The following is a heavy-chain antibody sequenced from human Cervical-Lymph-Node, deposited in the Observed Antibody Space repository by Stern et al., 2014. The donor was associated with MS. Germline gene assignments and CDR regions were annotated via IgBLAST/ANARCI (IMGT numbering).Heavy chain of an antibody. V-gene: IGHV4-30-4*01. Sequence: QLQLQESGPGLVKPSQTLSLTCNVSGGSISSGDYYWSWIRQPPGKGLEWIGYIYYSGSTYYNPSLKSRVTISVDTSKNQFSLKLSSVTAADTAVYYCARGDAAINWFDPWGQGTLVTVSS. CDR3: ARGDAAINWFDP. D-gene: IGHD5-24*01. CDR1: GGSISSGDYY. CDR2: IYYSGST. J-gene: IGHJ5*02.